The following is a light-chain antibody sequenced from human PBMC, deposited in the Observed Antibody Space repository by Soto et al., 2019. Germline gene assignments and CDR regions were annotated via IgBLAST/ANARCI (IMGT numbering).Light chain of an antibody. V-gene: IGKV1-5*03. CDR1: QSISSW. Sequence: DIQMTQSPSTLSASVGDRVTITCRASQSISSWLAWYQQKPGKAPKLLIYKASSLESGVPSRFSGSGSETEFSTTISSLQHDDFATFYCQQYNSYPFVTFGQGTKVEIK. J-gene: IGKJ1*01. CDR2: KAS. CDR3: QQYNSYPFVT.